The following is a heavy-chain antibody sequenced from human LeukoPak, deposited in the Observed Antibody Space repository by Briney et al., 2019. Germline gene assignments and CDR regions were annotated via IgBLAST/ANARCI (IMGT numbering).Heavy chain of an antibody. V-gene: IGHV3-43*01. CDR1: GSTFDDYT. CDR3: AKGSNRQTYYYYMDV. Sequence: GGSLRLSCAASGSTFDDYTMHWVRQAPGKGLEWVSLISWDGGSTYYADSVKGRFTISRDNGKNSLYLQMNSLRTEDTALYYCAKGSNRQTYYYYMDVWGKGTTVTISS. D-gene: IGHD2/OR15-2a*01. J-gene: IGHJ6*03. CDR2: ISWDGGST.